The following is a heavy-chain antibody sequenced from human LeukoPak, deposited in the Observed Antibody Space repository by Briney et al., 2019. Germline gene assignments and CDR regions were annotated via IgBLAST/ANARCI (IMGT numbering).Heavy chain of an antibody. CDR1: GFTFSSYS. J-gene: IGHJ5*02. CDR3: ARGFRFLEWLSRFDP. CDR2: INHSGSI. Sequence: GSLRLSCAASGFTFSSYSMNWVRQPPGKGLEWIGEINHSGSINYNSSLKSRVTISVDTSKNQFSLKLSSVTAADTAVYYCARGFRFLEWLSRFDPWGQGTLVTVSS. D-gene: IGHD3-3*01. V-gene: IGHV4-34*01.